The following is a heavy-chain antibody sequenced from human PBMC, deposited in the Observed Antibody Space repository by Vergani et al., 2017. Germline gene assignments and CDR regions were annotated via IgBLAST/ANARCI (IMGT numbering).Heavy chain of an antibody. Sequence: QVQLQQWGAGLLKPSETLSLTCAVYGGSFSGYYLSWIRQPPGKGLEWIGEINHSGSTNYNPSLKSRVTISVDTSKNQFSLKLSSVTAADTAVYYCARGYSSSWSRSYYFDYWGQGTLVTVSS. J-gene: IGHJ4*02. CDR3: ARGYSSSWSRSYYFDY. V-gene: IGHV4-34*01. D-gene: IGHD6-13*01. CDR2: INHSGST. CDR1: GGSFSGYY.